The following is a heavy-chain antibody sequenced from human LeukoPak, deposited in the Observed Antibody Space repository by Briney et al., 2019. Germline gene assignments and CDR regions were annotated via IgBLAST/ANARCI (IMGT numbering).Heavy chain of an antibody. CDR1: GFTFSSYG. CDR2: ISGSGGST. Sequence: GGSLRLSCAASGFTFSSYGMSWVRQAPGKGLEWVSAISGSGGSTYYADSVKGRFTISRDNSKNTLYLQMNSLRAEDTAVYYCASGDYYDSSGYWGDFDYWGQGTLVTVSS. D-gene: IGHD3-22*01. CDR3: ASGDYYDSSGYWGDFDY. J-gene: IGHJ4*02. V-gene: IGHV3-23*01.